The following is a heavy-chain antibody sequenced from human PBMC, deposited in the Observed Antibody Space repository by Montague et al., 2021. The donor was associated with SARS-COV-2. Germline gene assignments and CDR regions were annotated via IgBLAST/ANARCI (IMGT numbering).Heavy chain of an antibody. D-gene: IGHD1-26*01. CDR2: ISSSSSYI. J-gene: IGHJ4*02. CDR1: GFTFSSYS. CDR3: ASDRGELHAADY. Sequence: SLRLSCAASGFTFSSYSMNWVRQAPGKGLEWVSSISSSSSYIYYADSVKGRFTISRDNAKNSLYLQMNSLRAEDTAVYYCASDRGELHAADYWGQGTLVPVSS. V-gene: IGHV3-21*01.